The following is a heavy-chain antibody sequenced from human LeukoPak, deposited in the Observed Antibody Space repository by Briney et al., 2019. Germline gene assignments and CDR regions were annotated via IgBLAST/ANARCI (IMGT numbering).Heavy chain of an antibody. Sequence: SETLSLTCAVYGGSFSGYYWSWIRQPPGKGLEWIGEINHSGTTNYNPSLESRVTISVDTSKNQFSLRLKSVTAADTAVYYCARVWSGSYYSVNYWGQGTLVTVSS. CDR1: GGSFSGYY. J-gene: IGHJ4*02. CDR2: INHSGTT. CDR3: ARVWSGSYYSVNY. V-gene: IGHV4-34*01. D-gene: IGHD1-26*01.